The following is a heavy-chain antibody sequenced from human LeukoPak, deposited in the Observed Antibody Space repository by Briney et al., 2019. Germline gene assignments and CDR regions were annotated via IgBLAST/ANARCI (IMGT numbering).Heavy chain of an antibody. CDR3: ARGLGRVVRGAAHLDY. CDR2: INHSGST. D-gene: IGHD3-10*01. Sequence: SETLSLTCAVSGGSFSAYYYWNWIRQPPGKGLEWIGDINHSGSTNYNPSLKSRVTISVDTSKNQFSLKLSPVTAADTAVYYCARGLGRVVRGAAHLDYWGQGTLVTVSS. V-gene: IGHV4-34*01. J-gene: IGHJ4*02. CDR1: GGSFSAYY.